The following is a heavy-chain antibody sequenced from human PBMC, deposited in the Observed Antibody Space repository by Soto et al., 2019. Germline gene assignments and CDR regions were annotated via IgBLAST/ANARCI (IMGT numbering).Heavy chain of an antibody. D-gene: IGHD5-18*01. V-gene: IGHV4-39*01. Sequence: PSETLSLTCTVSGGSISGSSYYWGWIGQPPGKGLEWIGSIYYSGSTYYNPSLKSRVTISVDTSKNQFSLKLSSVTAADTAVYYCARLGGYSYGTSDAFDIWGQGTMVTVSS. CDR2: IYYSGST. CDR3: ARLGGYSYGTSDAFDI. J-gene: IGHJ3*02. CDR1: GGSISGSSYY.